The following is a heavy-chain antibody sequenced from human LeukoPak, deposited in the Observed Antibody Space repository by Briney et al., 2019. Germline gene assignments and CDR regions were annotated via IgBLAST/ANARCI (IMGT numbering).Heavy chain of an antibody. J-gene: IGHJ4*02. CDR1: GYHFRKYW. Sequence: GESLQISCEGSGYHFRKYWIGWVRQMTGKGLEWMGIIYPGDYETRYSPSFQGLVTISVDKSISTAYLQWSSLKASDTAMYYCAIPPGYCGNDCSFDHWGQGTLVTVSS. CDR2: IYPGDYET. CDR3: AIPPGYCGNDCSFDH. D-gene: IGHD2-21*02. V-gene: IGHV5-51*01.